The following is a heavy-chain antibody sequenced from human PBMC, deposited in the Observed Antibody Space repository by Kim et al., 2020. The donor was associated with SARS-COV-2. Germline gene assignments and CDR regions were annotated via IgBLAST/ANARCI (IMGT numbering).Heavy chain of an antibody. CDR2: IYDSGST. CDR1: GGSISSSSYY. J-gene: IGHJ3*02. V-gene: IGHV4-39*01. Sequence: SETLSLTCTVSGGSISSSSYYWGWFRQPPGKGLGWIGSIYDSGSTYYNPSLKSRVTISVDTSKNQFSLKLSDVTAADTAVYYCARHDSALGGPITMMVVRTGFDIWGQGTMVTVSS. D-gene: IGHD3-22*01. CDR3: ARHDSALGGPITMMVVRTGFDI.